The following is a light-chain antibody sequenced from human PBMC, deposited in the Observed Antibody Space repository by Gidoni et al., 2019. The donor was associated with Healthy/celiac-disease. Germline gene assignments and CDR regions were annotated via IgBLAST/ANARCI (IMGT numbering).Light chain of an antibody. CDR3: RQLSIWPA. CDR2: DAS. CDR1: QSVSSY. V-gene: IGKV3-11*01. Sequence: VVTESPATLSWYHGERATLSCRASQSVSSYLAWYQQKPGQAPRLLIYDASNRATGTPAGLSSSVSWTHFTLTTSSREPEDFAVQDCRQLSIWPAFGQGTRLEIK. J-gene: IGKJ5*01.